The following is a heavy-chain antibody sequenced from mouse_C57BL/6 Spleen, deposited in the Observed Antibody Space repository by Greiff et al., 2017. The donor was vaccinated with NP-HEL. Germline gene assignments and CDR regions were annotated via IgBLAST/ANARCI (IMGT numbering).Heavy chain of an antibody. CDR2: IRNKANGYTT. CDR3: ARYKDAGWYFDV. CDR1: GFTFTDYY. Sequence: EVQVVESGGGLVQPGGSLSLSCAASGFTFTDYYMSWVRQPPGKALEWLGFIRNKANGYTTEYSASVKGRFTISRDNSQSILYLQMNALRAEDSATYYCARYKDAGWYFDVWGTGTTVTVSS. V-gene: IGHV7-3*01. J-gene: IGHJ1*03.